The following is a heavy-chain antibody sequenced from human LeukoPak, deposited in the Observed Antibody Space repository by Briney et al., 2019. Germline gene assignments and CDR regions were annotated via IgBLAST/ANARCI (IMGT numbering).Heavy chain of an antibody. D-gene: IGHD3-16*01. J-gene: IGHJ6*02. V-gene: IGHV3-7*03. CDR1: GFIFNSYG. CDR3: ARGGGLDV. CDR2: INHNGNVN. Sequence: PGGSLRLSCAASGFIFNSYGMHWARQAPGKGLEWVASINHNGNVNYYVDSVKGRFTISRDNAKNSLYLQMSNLRAEDTAVYFCARGGGLDVWGQGATVTVSS.